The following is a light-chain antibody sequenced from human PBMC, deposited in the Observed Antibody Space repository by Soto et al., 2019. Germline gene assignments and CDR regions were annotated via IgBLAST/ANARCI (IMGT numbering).Light chain of an antibody. V-gene: IGKV2-30*01. CDR1: QGLVYSDGSVF. Sequence: DVVMTQSPLSLPVTLGQPASISCRSSQGLVYSDGSVFLNWFHQRPGQSPRRLIHWVSNRDSGVPDRFSASGSGTDFTLKISRVEAEDVGVYYCMQGTHWPWTFGQGTKVEIK. CDR2: WVS. CDR3: MQGTHWPWT. J-gene: IGKJ1*01.